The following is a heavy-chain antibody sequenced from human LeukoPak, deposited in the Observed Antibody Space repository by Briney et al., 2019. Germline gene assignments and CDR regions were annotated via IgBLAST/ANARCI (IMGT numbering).Heavy chain of an antibody. J-gene: IGHJ4*02. CDR3: AREVRDDILTGYGGY. CDR2: IKSDGSRT. V-gene: IGHV3-74*01. CDR1: GFTFSNYW. Sequence: PGGSLRLSCAASGFTFSNYWMHWVRQAPGKGLVWVSRIKSDGSRTDYADSVKGRFTISRDNAKNTLYLQMNSLRAEDTAVYYCAREVRDDILTGYGGYWGQGTLVTVSS. D-gene: IGHD3-9*01.